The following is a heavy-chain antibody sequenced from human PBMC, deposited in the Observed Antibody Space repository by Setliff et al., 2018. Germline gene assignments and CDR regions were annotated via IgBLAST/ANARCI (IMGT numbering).Heavy chain of an antibody. Sequence: SETLSLTCTVSGGSISSYYWSWIRQPAGKGLEWIGHIYIGGSANYNPSLKSRVTMSIDTSKNQFSLKLNSVTAADMAVYYCARVGYYDSSGYSFAFDIWGQGTMVTVSS. D-gene: IGHD3-22*01. J-gene: IGHJ3*02. CDR1: GGSISSYY. V-gene: IGHV4-4*07. CDR2: IYIGGSA. CDR3: ARVGYYDSSGYSFAFDI.